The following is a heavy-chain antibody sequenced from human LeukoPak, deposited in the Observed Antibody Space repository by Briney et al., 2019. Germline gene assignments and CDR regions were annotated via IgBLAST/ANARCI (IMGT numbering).Heavy chain of an antibody. J-gene: IGHJ5*02. Sequence: ASVKVSCKASGYTFTSYGISWVRQAPGQGLEWMGWINPNSGNINYAQKLQGRVTMTTDTSTSTAYMELRSLRSDDTAVYYCARDTDFWSGYTRNWFDPWGQGTLVTVSS. CDR3: ARDTDFWSGYTRNWFDP. CDR2: INPNSGNI. D-gene: IGHD3-3*01. CDR1: GYTFTSYG. V-gene: IGHV1-18*01.